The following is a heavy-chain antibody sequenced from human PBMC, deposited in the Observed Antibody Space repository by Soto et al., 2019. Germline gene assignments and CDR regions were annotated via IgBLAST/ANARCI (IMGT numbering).Heavy chain of an antibody. Sequence: PSETLSLTCTVSGGSISNFYWSWIRQPPGKELEWIGYIYYSGSTNYNPSLKSRVTISVDTSKNQFSLKLSSATAADTAVYYCARFLFWSGYYPVFDYWGQGTLVTVSS. V-gene: IGHV4-59*01. J-gene: IGHJ4*02. D-gene: IGHD3-3*01. CDR3: ARFLFWSGYYPVFDY. CDR2: IYYSGST. CDR1: GGSISNFY.